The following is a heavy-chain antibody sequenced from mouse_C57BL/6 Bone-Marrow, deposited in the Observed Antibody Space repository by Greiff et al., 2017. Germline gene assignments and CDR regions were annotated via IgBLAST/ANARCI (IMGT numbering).Heavy chain of an antibody. CDR3: AREGTAQACFDY. J-gene: IGHJ2*01. CDR1: GFPFSSYA. D-gene: IGHD3-2*02. V-gene: IGHV5-4*01. CDR2: ISDGGSYT. Sequence: DVHLVESGGGLVKPGGSLKLSCAASGFPFSSYAMSWVRQTPEKRLEWVATISDGGSYTYYPDNVKGRFTISRDNAKNNLYLQMSHLKSEDTAMYYCAREGTAQACFDYWGQGTTLTVSS.